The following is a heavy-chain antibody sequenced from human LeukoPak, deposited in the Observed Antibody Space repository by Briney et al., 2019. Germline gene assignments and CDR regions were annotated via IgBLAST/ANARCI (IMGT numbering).Heavy chain of an antibody. J-gene: IGHJ4*02. Sequence: PSETLSLTCTVSGGSISGYYWSWIRQPPGQGLERIAYIFHSGSTDYNPSLKSRVTISVDTSKNQFSLKLSSVTAADTAVYYCARRSGDSSGYYKYWGQGALVTVSS. D-gene: IGHD3-22*01. V-gene: IGHV4-59*01. CDR3: ARRSGDSSGYYKY. CDR1: GGSISGYY. CDR2: IFHSGST.